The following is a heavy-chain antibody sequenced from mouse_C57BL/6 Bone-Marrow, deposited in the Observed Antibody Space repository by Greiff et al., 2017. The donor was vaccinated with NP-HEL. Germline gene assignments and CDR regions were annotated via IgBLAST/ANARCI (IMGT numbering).Heavy chain of an antibody. Sequence: QVQLKESGPELVKPGASVKISCKASGYTFTDYYINWVKQRPGQGLEWIGWIYPGSGNTKYNEKFKGKATLTVDTSSSTAYMQLSSLTSEDSAVYFCAREITTGRRVYFDYWGQGTTLTVSS. J-gene: IGHJ2*01. CDR3: AREITTGRRVYFDY. CDR2: IYPGSGNT. V-gene: IGHV1-84*01. D-gene: IGHD2-4*01. CDR1: GYTFTDYY.